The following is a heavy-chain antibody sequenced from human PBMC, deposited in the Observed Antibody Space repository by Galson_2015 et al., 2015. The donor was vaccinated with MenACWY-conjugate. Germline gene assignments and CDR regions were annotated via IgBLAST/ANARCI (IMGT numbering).Heavy chain of an antibody. V-gene: IGHV3-48*04. CDR2: ISDSGTTI. J-gene: IGHJ4*02. D-gene: IGHD5-12*01. CDR1: GFTFSGYR. CDR3: ASALRGYTGYDGDY. Sequence: SLRLSCAASGFTFSGYRMNWVRQAPGKGLEWVSYISDSGTTIHYADSVKGRFTISRDNAKNILYLHLSSLGAEDMAVYHCASALRGYTGYDGDYWGQGTLVTVSS.